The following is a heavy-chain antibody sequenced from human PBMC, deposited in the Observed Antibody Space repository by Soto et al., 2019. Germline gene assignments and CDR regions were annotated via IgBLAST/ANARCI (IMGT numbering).Heavy chain of an antibody. CDR1: GGSISSAGYN. CDR2: IYYSGST. CDR3: ASLTGFNAFDI. J-gene: IGHJ3*02. Sequence: SETLSLTCTVSGGSISSAGYNWSWIRQHPGKGLEWIGYIYYSGSTNYNPSLKSRVTISVDTSKNQFSLKLSSVTAADTAVYYCASLTGFNAFDIWGQGTMVTVSS. V-gene: IGHV4-61*08.